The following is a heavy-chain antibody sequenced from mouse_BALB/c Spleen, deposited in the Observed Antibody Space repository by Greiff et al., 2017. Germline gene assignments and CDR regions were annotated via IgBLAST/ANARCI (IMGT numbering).Heavy chain of an antibody. CDR1: GFNIKDYY. CDR3: NVREIYGNGDY. CDR2: IDPENGDT. D-gene: IGHD2-1*01. Sequence: EVQLQQSGAELVRSGASVKLSCTASGFNIKDYYMHWVKQRPEQGLEWIGWIDPENGDTEYAPKFQGKATMTADTSSNTAYLQLSSLTSEDTAVYYGNVREIYGNGDYWGQGTTLTVSS. J-gene: IGHJ2*01. V-gene: IGHV14-4*02.